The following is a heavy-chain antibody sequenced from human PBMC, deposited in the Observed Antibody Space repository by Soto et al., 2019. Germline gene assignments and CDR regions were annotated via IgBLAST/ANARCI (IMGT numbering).Heavy chain of an antibody. J-gene: IGHJ4*02. V-gene: IGHV3-11*01. CDR1: GFTFSNYY. CDR2: IRCRGSNI. CDR3: TRDPGGTYHLDY. Sequence: GGSLRLSCAASGFTFSNYYMSWVRQAPGKGLEWVSSIRCRGSNIYYADSVKGRFTISRDNAKNTLYLQMNSLRDEDAAEYYATRDPGGTYHLDYWGQGTLVTVSS. D-gene: IGHD2-15*01.